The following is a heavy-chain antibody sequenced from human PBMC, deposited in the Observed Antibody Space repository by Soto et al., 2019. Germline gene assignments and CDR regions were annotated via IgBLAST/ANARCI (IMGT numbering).Heavy chain of an antibody. CDR3: AKPDGYNWEDYYYYGMDV. Sequence: GGSLRLSCAASGFTFSSYGMHWVRQAPGKGLEWVAVISYDGSNKYYADSVKGRFTISRDNSKNTLYLQMNSLRAEDTAVYYCAKPDGYNWEDYYYYGMDVWGQGTTVTVSS. CDR2: ISYDGSNK. CDR1: GFTFSSYG. D-gene: IGHD1-1*01. V-gene: IGHV3-30*18. J-gene: IGHJ6*02.